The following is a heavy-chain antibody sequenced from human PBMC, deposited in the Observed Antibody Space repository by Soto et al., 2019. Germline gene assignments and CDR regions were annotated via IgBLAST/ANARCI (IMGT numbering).Heavy chain of an antibody. Sequence: QAQVVQSGAEVRKPGSSVNLSCKASEGTFNSYAIAWVRQAPGQGLEWMGGIIPYYNTLNYAQKFQDRVTTTAYDSTNTVYMEVSSLRSDDTAVYFHASGASRWYPYFCTPWAQGTLVTVSS. CDR1: EGTFNSYA. J-gene: IGHJ5*02. CDR2: IIPYYNTL. V-gene: IGHV1-69*01. CDR3: ASGASRWYPYFCTP. D-gene: IGHD6-13*01.